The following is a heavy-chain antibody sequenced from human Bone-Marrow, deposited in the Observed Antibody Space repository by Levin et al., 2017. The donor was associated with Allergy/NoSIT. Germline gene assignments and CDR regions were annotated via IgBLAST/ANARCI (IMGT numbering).Heavy chain of an antibody. D-gene: IGHD6-13*01. Sequence: KVSCKASGYSFTNYWIGWVRQMPGKGLEWMGIIYPSDSDTRYSPSFQGQVTISADKSISTVFLQWSSLKASDTAMYYCARRGKLSAAAHWFDPWGQGTLVTVSP. CDR2: IYPSDSDT. V-gene: IGHV5-51*01. CDR1: GYSFTNYW. CDR3: ARRGKLSAAAHWFDP. J-gene: IGHJ5*02.